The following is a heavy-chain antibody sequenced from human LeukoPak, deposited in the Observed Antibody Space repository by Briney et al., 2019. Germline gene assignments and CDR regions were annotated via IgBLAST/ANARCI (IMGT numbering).Heavy chain of an antibody. Sequence: PGGSLRLSCAASGFTFSSYWMSWVRQAPGKGPEWISYICGSGSPTYYADSVKGRFTISRDNAKNSLFLQMNSLRAEDTAVYYCARLRSPTDYWGQGTLVTVSS. CDR1: GFTFSSYW. CDR3: ARLRSPTDY. CDR2: ICGSGSPT. D-gene: IGHD4-17*01. V-gene: IGHV3-48*04. J-gene: IGHJ4*02.